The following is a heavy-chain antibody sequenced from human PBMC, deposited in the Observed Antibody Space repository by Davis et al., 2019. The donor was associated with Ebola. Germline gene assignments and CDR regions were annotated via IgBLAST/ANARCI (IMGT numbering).Heavy chain of an antibody. V-gene: IGHV4-34*01. J-gene: IGHJ6*02. Sequence: MPGGSLRLSCAASGFTFSSYAMSWIRQPPGKGLEWIGEINHSGSTNYNPSLKSRVTISVDTSKNQFSLKLSSVTAADTAVYYCARGDFEAAAGLVYYYYGMDVWGQGTTVTVSS. CDR1: GFTFSSYA. CDR3: ARGDFEAAAGLVYYYYGMDV. D-gene: IGHD6-13*01. CDR2: INHSGST.